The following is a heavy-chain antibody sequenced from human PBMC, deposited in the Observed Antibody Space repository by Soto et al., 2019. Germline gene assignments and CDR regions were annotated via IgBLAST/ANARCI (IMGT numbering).Heavy chain of an antibody. Sequence: QVQLVQSGAEVKKPGSSVKVSCKAPGGTFSTYAISWVRQAPGQGLEWMGGVIPIFGTPKYAQKFQGRVTNTPDESTRTGYMELRSLRSEDTAVYYCARSQGGSSSLDIYYYYYYGMDVWGQGTTVTVSS. CDR3: ARSQGGSSSLDIYYYYYYGMDV. V-gene: IGHV1-69*01. J-gene: IGHJ6*02. CDR1: GGTFSTYA. CDR2: VIPIFGTP. D-gene: IGHD2-15*01.